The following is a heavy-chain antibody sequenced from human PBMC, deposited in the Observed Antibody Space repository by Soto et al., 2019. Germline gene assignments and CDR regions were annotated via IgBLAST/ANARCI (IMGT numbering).Heavy chain of an antibody. Sequence: PSDTLSLTCSLSRDSIISGDYYWSWIRTPPAQGLEWIGYIYYSRSTYYNPSLKSLVTISVDTSKNQFSLKLSSVTAADTAVYYCARVKYSSTLDFDYWGQGTLVTVSS. D-gene: IGHD6-13*01. V-gene: IGHV4-30-4*02. J-gene: IGHJ4*02. CDR3: ARVKYSSTLDFDY. CDR2: IYYSRST. CDR1: RDSIISGDYY.